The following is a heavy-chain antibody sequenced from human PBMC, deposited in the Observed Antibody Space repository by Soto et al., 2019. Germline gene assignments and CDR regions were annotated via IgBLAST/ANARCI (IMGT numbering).Heavy chain of an antibody. CDR3: ARTDYGSGLPDY. CDR2: IYYSGST. J-gene: IGHJ4*02. V-gene: IGHV4-31*03. Sequence: PSGTLSLTFTVSGGSFNSDRYYWSWIRQHPGKHLEWIGYIYYSGSTYYSPSLKSRITISVDTSMNHFSLRLTSVTAADTAIYYCARTDYGSGLPDYWGQGTLVTVSS. D-gene: IGHD3-10*01. CDR1: GGSFNSDRYY.